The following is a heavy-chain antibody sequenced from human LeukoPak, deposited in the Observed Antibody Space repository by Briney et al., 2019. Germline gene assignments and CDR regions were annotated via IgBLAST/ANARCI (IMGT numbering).Heavy chain of an antibody. D-gene: IGHD4-17*01. CDR1: GYTFTGYY. Sequence: ASVKVSCKASGYTFTGYYMHWVRQAPGQGLEWMGRINPNSGGTNYAQKFQGRVTTTRDTSISTAYMELSRLRSDDTAVYYCARVGVRYGDFPNWGQGTLVTVSS. CDR3: ARVGVRYGDFPN. J-gene: IGHJ1*01. CDR2: INPNSGGT. V-gene: IGHV1-2*06.